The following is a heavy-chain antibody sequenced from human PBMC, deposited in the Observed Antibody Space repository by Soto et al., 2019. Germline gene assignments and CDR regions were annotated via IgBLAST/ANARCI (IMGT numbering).Heavy chain of an antibody. CDR1: GFTFNNYA. V-gene: IGHV3-23*01. CDR3: ARDRLGGNFDY. J-gene: IGHJ4*02. Sequence: EVQVLDSGGGLVQPWGSLRLSCAASGFTFNNYAMNWVRQAPGKGLEWVATISGTGGSTYYADSVKGRFTISRYNSKNTLYLQMNSLRVEDTAVYYCARDRLGGNFDYWGQGTQVTVSS. CDR2: ISGTGGST.